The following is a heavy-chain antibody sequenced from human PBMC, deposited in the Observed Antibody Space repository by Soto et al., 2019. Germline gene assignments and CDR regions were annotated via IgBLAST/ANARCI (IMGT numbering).Heavy chain of an antibody. D-gene: IGHD6-19*01. CDR2: IYPGDSET. J-gene: IGHJ4*02. CDR1: GYDFNTNW. Sequence: PGESLKISCRGSGYDFNTNWFGWVRQLPGRGLEWVGIIYPGDSETRHLPSLQGHVTLSADVTVSTAFLQWRSLKTSDSGMYFCARLPRDCNKTGWYYADHWGRGTSVTVSS. CDR3: ARLPRDCNKTGWYYADH. V-gene: IGHV5-51*01.